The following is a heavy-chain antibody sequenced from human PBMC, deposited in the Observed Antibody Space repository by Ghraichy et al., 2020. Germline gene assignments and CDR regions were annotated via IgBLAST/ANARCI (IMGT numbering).Heavy chain of an antibody. CDR2: IYTSGST. Sequence: SETLSLTCTVSGGSISSYYWSWIRQPAGKGLEWIGRIYTSGSTNYNPSLKSRVTMSVDTSKNQFSLKLSSVTAADTAVYYCARDVYDSSGYYPGEYNWFDPWGQGTLVTVSS. V-gene: IGHV4-4*07. CDR3: ARDVYDSSGYYPGEYNWFDP. J-gene: IGHJ5*02. D-gene: IGHD3-22*01. CDR1: GGSISSYY.